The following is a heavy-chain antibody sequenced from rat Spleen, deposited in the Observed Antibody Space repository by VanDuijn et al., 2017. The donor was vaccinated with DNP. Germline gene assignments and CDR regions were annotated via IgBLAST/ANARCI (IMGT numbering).Heavy chain of an antibody. CDR1: GFTFSFYG. Sequence: EVQLVESGGGLVQPGRSLKLSCAASGFTFSFYGMAWVRQAPTKGLEWVASISPRGGSTYYRDSVKGRFTISRDNAKSTLYLQMDSLRSEDTATYYCATRGNSGYYFDYWGQGVMVTVSS. V-gene: IGHV5-19*01. CDR2: ISPRGGST. CDR3: ATRGNSGYYFDY. J-gene: IGHJ2*01. D-gene: IGHD4-3*01.